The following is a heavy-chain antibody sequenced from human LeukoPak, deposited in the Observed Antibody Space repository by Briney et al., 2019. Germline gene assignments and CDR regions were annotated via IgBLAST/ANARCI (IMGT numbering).Heavy chain of an antibody. V-gene: IGHV3-74*01. Sequence: PGGSLRLSCAASGFTFSSYWMHWVRQTPGKGLVWVSRIYSDGISTSYADSVKGRFTISRDNAKNTLYLQMNSLKAEDTATYYCAREGGSYSNYFDYWGQGTLVTVSS. CDR2: IYSDGIST. J-gene: IGHJ4*02. D-gene: IGHD1-26*01. CDR1: GFTFSSYW. CDR3: AREGGSYSNYFDY.